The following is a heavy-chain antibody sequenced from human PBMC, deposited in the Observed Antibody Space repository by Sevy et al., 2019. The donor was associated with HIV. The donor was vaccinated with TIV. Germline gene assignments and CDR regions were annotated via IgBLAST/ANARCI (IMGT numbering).Heavy chain of an antibody. V-gene: IGHV3-23*01. CDR3: AKGGGGHYDPDEIGYYFYYYNMDV. D-gene: IGHD3-22*01. CDR1: GFSFDSYA. J-gene: IGHJ6*03. CDR2: IRGSGSRT. Sequence: GGSLRLSCAVSGFSFDSYAMTWVRQAPGKGLEWVSVIRGSGSRTYYADSVKGRFIISRDNSKNTLDLQMNSLRSEDTAIYYCAKGGGGHYDPDEIGYYFYYYNMDVWGKGTTVTVSS.